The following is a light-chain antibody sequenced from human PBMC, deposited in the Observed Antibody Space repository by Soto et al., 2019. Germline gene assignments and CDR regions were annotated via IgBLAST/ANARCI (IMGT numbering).Light chain of an antibody. J-gene: IGKJ1*01. Sequence: IVVTQYPCTLSVSPGERVTLSCRASQSVSSSYLAWYQQKPGQAPRLLIYGASTRATGIPDRFSGSGSGTDFTLTISRLEPEDFAVYYCQHYYTSYSTFGQGTKVDIK. V-gene: IGKV3-20*01. CDR1: QSVSSSY. CDR3: QHYYTSYST. CDR2: GAS.